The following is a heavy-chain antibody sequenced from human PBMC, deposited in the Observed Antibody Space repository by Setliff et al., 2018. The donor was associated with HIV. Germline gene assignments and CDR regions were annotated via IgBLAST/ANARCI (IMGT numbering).Heavy chain of an antibody. CDR2: IYYSGST. CDR1: GGSISSYY. CDR3: ARGYGAAGGGY. J-gene: IGHJ4*02. D-gene: IGHD6-25*01. Sequence: SETLSPTCTVSGGSISSYYWSWIRQPPGKGLEWIGYIYYSGSTNYNPSLRSRVTISVDTSKNLFSLKLSSVTAADTAVYYCARGYGAAGGGYWGQGTLVTVSS. V-gene: IGHV4-59*08.